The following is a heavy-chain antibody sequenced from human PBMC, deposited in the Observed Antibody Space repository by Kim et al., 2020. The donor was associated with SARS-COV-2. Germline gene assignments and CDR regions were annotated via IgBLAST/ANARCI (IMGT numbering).Heavy chain of an antibody. V-gene: IGHV7-4-1*02. CDR2: INTNTGNQ. D-gene: IGHD3-10*01. CDR3: ARDLYGSGSSSDF. CDR1: GYTFTSYA. J-gene: IGHJ4*02. Sequence: ASVKVSCKDSGYTFTSYAMNWVRQAPGQGLEWMGWINTNTGNQTYAQGFTGRFVFSLDTSVSTAYLQISSRKAEDTAVYYCARDLYGSGSSSDFWGQGTLVTVSS.